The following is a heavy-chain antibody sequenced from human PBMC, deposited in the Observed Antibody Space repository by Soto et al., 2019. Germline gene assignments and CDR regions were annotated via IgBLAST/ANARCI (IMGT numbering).Heavy chain of an antibody. CDR1: GFTFTSYD. Sequence: PGGSLRLSCAASGFTFTSYDMNWVRQAPGKGLEWISYISSSSDNIYYADSLKGRFTVSRDNAENSLFLQMNSLRAEDTAVYYCARGTIVGATITYWGQGTLVTVSS. D-gene: IGHD1-26*01. CDR3: ARGTIVGATITY. CDR2: ISSSSDNI. V-gene: IGHV3-48*04. J-gene: IGHJ4*02.